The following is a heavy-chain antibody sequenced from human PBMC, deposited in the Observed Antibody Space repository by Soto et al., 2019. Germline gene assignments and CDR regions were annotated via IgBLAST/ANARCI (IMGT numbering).Heavy chain of an antibody. J-gene: IGHJ6*02. CDR1: GYTFTSYA. CDR3: ARGLGYSSGWYRYYVMDV. Sequence: ASVKVSCKASGYTFTSYAMHWVRQAPGQRLEWMGWINAGNGNTKYSQKFQGRVTITRDTSASTAYMELSSLRSEDTAVYYCARGLGYSSGWYRYYVMDVWGQGTTVTVSS. D-gene: IGHD6-19*01. CDR2: INAGNGNT. V-gene: IGHV1-3*01.